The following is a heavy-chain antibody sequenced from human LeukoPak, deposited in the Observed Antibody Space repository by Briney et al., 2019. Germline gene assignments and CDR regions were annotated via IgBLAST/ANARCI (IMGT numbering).Heavy chain of an antibody. V-gene: IGHV3-30*01. Sequence: PGGSLRLSCAASGFTFSSYAMHWVRQAPGKGLEWVAVISYDGINKFYADSVKGRFTISRDNSKNTLYLQMNSLRADDTAVYYCARNPVGYCSSTSCYYPLDYWGQGTLVTVSS. CDR3: ARNPVGYCSSTSCYYPLDY. D-gene: IGHD2-2*03. J-gene: IGHJ4*02. CDR1: GFTFSSYA. CDR2: ISYDGINK.